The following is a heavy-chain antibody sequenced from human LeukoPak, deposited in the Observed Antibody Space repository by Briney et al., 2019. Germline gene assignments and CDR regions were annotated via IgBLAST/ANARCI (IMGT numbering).Heavy chain of an antibody. CDR1: GYTFTSYY. J-gene: IGHJ5*02. D-gene: IGHD2-21*02. V-gene: IGHV1-46*01. Sequence: ASVKVSCKASGYTFTSYYMHWVRQAPGQGLEWMGIINPSGGSTSYAQKFQGRVTMTRDMSTSTVYMELSSLRAEDTAVYYCAKMTSLSHNWFDLWGQGTLVTVSS. CDR2: INPSGGST. CDR3: AKMTSLSHNWFDL.